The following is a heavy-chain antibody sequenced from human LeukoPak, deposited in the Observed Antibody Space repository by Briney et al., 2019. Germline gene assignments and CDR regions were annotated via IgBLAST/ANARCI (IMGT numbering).Heavy chain of an antibody. CDR3: ARDQAAIDY. CDR1: GFTFSSYE. V-gene: IGHV3-48*03. CDR2: ISSSGTTI. Sequence: PGGSLRLSCAASGFTFSSYEMNWVRQAPGKGLQWVSDISSSGTTIYYADSVKGRFTISRDNAKNSLYLQMNSLRAEDTAVYYCARDQAAIDYWGQGTLVTVSS. J-gene: IGHJ4*02.